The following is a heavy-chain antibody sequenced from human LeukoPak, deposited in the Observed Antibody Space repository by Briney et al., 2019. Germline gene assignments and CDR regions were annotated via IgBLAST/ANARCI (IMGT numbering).Heavy chain of an antibody. J-gene: IGHJ6*02. CDR2: IKTDGGRT. D-gene: IGHD2-15*01. Sequence: PGGSLRLSCSVSGFTFSAYTMHWVRQAPGRGLQYVSSIKTDGGRTYYADSVKGRFTISRDNSKNTLYLQMSSLRAEDTAVYFCVRGYSFGPYGMDVWGQGTTVTVSS. CDR1: GFTFSAYT. CDR3: VRGYSFGPYGMDV. V-gene: IGHV3-64D*09.